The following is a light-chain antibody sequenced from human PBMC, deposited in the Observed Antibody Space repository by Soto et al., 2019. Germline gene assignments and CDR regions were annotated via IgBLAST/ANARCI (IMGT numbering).Light chain of an antibody. CDR3: QTWGIGMQV. V-gene: IGLV4-69*01. Sequence: QSVLTQSPSASASLGASVKLTCTLSSGHSSYTIAWHQQQPEKGPRYLMKLNSDGSHHKGDGIPDRFSGSSSGAERYLTISSLQSEDEADYYCQTWGIGMQVFGGGTKVTVL. J-gene: IGLJ3*02. CDR2: LNSDGSH. CDR1: SGHSSYT.